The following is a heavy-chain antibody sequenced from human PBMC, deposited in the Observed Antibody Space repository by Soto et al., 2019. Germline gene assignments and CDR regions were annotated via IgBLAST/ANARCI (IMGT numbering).Heavy chain of an antibody. V-gene: IGHV1-8*01. J-gene: IGHJ3*02. Sequence: VKVSCKASGYTFTSYDINWVRQATGQGLEWMGWMNPNSGNTGYAQKFQGRVTMTRNTSISTAYMELSSLRSEDTAVYYCARFYYDSSGSPAPFYAFDIWGQGTMVTVSS. CDR2: MNPNSGNT. D-gene: IGHD3-22*01. CDR1: GYTFTSYD. CDR3: ARFYYDSSGSPAPFYAFDI.